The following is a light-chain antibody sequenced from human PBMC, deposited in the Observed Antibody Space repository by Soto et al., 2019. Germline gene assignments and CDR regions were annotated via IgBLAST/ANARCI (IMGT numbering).Light chain of an antibody. J-gene: IGLJ1*01. CDR3: SSYSSRNTHV. CDR1: SSDVGGYNY. V-gene: IGLV2-14*03. Sequence: QSALTQPASVSRSPGQSITISCTGTSSDVGGYNYVSWYQQHPGKAPKLMIYDVSNRPSGVSNRFSGSKSGNTASLTISGLQAEDEADYYCSSYSSRNTHVFGTGTKLTVL. CDR2: DVS.